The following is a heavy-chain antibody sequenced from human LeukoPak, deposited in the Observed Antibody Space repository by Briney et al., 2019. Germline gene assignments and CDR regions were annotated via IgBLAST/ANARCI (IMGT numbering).Heavy chain of an antibody. CDR2: INHSGST. V-gene: IGHV4-34*01. CDR1: GGSFSGYY. CDR3: ARGLDAYYYYYGVDV. D-gene: IGHD1-1*01. Sequence: PSETLSLTCAVYGGSFSGYYWSWIRQPPGKGLEWIGEINHSGSTNYNPSLKSRVTISVDTSKNQFSLKLSSVTAADTAVYYCARGLDAYYYYYGVDVWGQGTTVTVSS. J-gene: IGHJ6*02.